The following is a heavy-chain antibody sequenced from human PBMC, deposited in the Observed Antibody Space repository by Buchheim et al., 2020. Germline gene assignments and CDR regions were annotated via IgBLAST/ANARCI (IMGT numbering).Heavy chain of an antibody. CDR1: GFTFSSYG. Sequence: QVQLVESGGGVVQPGRSLRLSCEASGFTFSSYGMHWVRQAPGKGLEWLAVISGDGSNKYYADSVKGRFTISRDNSKNKLYMQMNSLRAEEMAVYYCAKDIWHLDYWGQGTL. V-gene: IGHV3-30*18. CDR2: ISGDGSNK. CDR3: AKDIWHLDY. J-gene: IGHJ4*02.